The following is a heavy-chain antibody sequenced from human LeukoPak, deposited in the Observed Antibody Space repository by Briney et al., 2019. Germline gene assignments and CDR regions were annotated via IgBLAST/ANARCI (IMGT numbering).Heavy chain of an antibody. D-gene: IGHD4-17*01. CDR2: IKQDGSEK. Sequence: PGGSLRLSCAASGFTFSSFGMSWVRQAPGKGLEWVANIKQDGSEKYYVDSVKGRFTISRDNAKNSLYLQMNSLRAEDTAVYYCARDYGDYDWFDPWGQGTLVTVSS. V-gene: IGHV3-7*01. J-gene: IGHJ5*02. CDR3: ARDYGDYDWFDP. CDR1: GFTFSSFG.